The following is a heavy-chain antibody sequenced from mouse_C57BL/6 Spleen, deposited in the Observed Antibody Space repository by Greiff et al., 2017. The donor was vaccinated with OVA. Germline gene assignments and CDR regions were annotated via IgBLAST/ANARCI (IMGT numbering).Heavy chain of an antibody. Sequence: EVMLVESGGDLVKPGGSLKLSCAASGFTFSSYGMSWVRQTPDKRLEWVATISSGGSYTYYPDSVKGRFTISRDNAKNTLYLQMSSLKSEDTAMYYCASLYGSSSDWYFDVWGTGTTVTVSS. V-gene: IGHV5-6*02. CDR2: ISSGGSYT. D-gene: IGHD1-1*01. CDR3: ASLYGSSSDWYFDV. CDR1: GFTFSSYG. J-gene: IGHJ1*03.